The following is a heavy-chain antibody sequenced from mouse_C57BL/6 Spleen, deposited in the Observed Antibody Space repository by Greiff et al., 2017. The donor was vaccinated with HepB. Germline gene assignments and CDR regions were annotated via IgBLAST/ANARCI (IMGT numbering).Heavy chain of an antibody. V-gene: IGHV1-61*01. CDR3: ARYYGNPGYFDY. CDR1: GYTFTSYW. Sequence: VQLQQPGAELVRPGSSVKLSCKASGYTFTSYWMDWVKQRPGQGLEWIGNIYPSDSETHYNQKFKDKATLTVDKSSSTAYMQLSSLTSEDSAVYYCARYYGNPGYFDYWGQGTTLTVSS. J-gene: IGHJ2*01. CDR2: IYPSDSET. D-gene: IGHD2-1*01.